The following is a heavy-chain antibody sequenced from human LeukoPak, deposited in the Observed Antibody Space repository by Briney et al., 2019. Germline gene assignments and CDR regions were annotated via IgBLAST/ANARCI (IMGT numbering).Heavy chain of an antibody. J-gene: IGHJ4*02. Sequence: GGSLRLSCAASGFTFSSYSMNWVRQAPGKGLEWVSSISSSSYIYYADSVKGRFTISRDNAKNSLYLQMNSLRAEDTAVYYCARGGGYGGNYFDYWGQGTLVTVSS. CDR3: ARGGGYGGNYFDY. D-gene: IGHD5-12*01. CDR2: ISSSSYI. CDR1: GFTFSSYS. V-gene: IGHV3-21*01.